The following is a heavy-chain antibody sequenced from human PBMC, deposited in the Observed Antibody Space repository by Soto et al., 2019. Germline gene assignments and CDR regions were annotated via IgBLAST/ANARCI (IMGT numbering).Heavy chain of an antibody. V-gene: IGHV3-53*02. J-gene: IGHJ6*02. CDR2: IYSGGST. CDR3: ARDRRYDFWSGYYPGDYYYYGMDV. D-gene: IGHD3-3*01. Sequence: EVQLVETGGGLIQPGGSLRLSCAASGFTVSSNYMRWVRQAPGKGLEWVSGIYSGGSTYYADSVKGRFTISRDNSENTLYLQMNSLRAEDTAVYYCARDRRYDFWSGYYPGDYYYYGMDVWGQGTTVTVSS. CDR1: GFTVSSNY.